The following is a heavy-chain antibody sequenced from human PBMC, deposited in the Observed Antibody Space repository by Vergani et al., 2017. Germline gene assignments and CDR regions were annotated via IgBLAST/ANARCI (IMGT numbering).Heavy chain of an antibody. CDR3: AKDKMRCSGGSCYFPNGFDP. D-gene: IGHD2-15*01. Sequence: EVQLLESGGGLVQPGGSLRLSCAASGFTFSSYAMSWVRQAPGKGLEWVSAISGSGGSTYYADSVKGRFTISRDNSKNTLYLQMNSLRAEDTAVDYCAKDKMRCSGGSCYFPNGFDPWGQGTLVTVSS. J-gene: IGHJ5*02. CDR2: ISGSGGST. CDR1: GFTFSSYA. V-gene: IGHV3-23*01.